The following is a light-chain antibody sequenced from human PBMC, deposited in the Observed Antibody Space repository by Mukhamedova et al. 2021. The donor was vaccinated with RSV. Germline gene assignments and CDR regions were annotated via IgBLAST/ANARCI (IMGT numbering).Light chain of an antibody. CDR1: SSDVGGYNY. V-gene: IGLV2-14*01. Sequence: SCTGTSSDVGGYNYVSWYQQHPGKAPKLLIYEVSNRPSGVSNRFSASKSGNTASLTISGLQAEDEADYYCSSYTSSTKGIFGGGT. J-gene: IGLJ2*01. CDR2: EVS. CDR3: SSYTSSTKGI.